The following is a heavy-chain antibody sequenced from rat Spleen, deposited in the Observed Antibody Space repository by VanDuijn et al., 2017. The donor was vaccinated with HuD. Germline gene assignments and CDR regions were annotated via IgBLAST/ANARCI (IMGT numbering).Heavy chain of an antibody. D-gene: IGHD1-2*01. V-gene: IGHV5-58*01. CDR2: ISTGGGNT. CDR1: GFTFSRYW. Sequence: EVQLVESGGGLVQPGRSLKLSCVASGFTFSRYWMYWVRQAPGKGLEWVSSISTGGGNTYYRDSVKGRFTISRDNAKNTQYLQMDSLRSEDTATYYCARDYSSPYWYFDFWGPGTMVTVSS. CDR3: ARDYSSPYWYFDF. J-gene: IGHJ1*01.